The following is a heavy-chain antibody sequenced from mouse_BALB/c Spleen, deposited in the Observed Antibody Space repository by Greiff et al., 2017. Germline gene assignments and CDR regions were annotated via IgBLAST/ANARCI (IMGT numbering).Heavy chain of an antibody. D-gene: IGHD1-1*02. CDR1: GFSLTGYG. CDR3: ARGVSNGWTLDY. J-gene: IGHJ2*01. V-gene: IGHV2-6-7*01. Sequence: QVQLQQSGPGLVAPSQSLSITCTVSGFSLTGYGVNWVRQPPGKGLEWLGMIWGDGSTDYNSALKSRLSISKDNSKSQVFLKMNSLQTDDTARYYCARGVSNGWTLDYWGQGTTLTVSS. CDR2: IWGDGST.